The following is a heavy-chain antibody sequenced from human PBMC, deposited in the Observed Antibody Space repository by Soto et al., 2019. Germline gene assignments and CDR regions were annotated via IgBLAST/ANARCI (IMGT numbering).Heavy chain of an antibody. CDR2: IYPGDSDT. V-gene: IGHV5-51*01. CDR3: AKVGSPGLVYYYYGMDV. D-gene: IGHD1-26*01. Sequence: GESLKISCKGSGYSFTSYWIGWVRQMPGKGLEWMGIIYPGDSDTRYSPSFQCQVTISADKSISTAYLQWSSLKASDTAMYYCAKVGSPGLVYYYYGMDVWGQGTTVTVSS. CDR1: GYSFTSYW. J-gene: IGHJ6*02.